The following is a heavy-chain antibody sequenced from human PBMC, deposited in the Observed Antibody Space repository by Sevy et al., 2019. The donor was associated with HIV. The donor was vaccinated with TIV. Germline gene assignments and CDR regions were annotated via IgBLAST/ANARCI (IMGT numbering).Heavy chain of an antibody. Sequence: GGSLRLSCAASGFTFSHYDMHWVRQAPGKGLEWVAVISHDGNYKNDADSVRVRLTISRDNFKNTLYLQMNSLRVEDTALYFCSRLFSCGGDCYYLDYWGQRALVTVSS. CDR1: GFTFSHYD. V-gene: IGHV3-30-3*01. D-gene: IGHD2-21*02. CDR3: SRLFSCGGDCYYLDY. J-gene: IGHJ4*02. CDR2: ISHDGNYK.